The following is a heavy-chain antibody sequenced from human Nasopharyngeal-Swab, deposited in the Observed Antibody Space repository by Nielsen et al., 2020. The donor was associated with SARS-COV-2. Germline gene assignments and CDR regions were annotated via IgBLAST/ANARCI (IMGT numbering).Heavy chain of an antibody. D-gene: IGHD6-13*01. Sequence: SETLSLTCTVSGGSISSYYWSWIRQPPGKGLEWIGYIYYSGSTNYNPSLKSRVTISVDTSKNQFSLKLSSVTAADTAVYYCAREKRQQLVLRYYYYIDVWGKGTTVTVSS. V-gene: IGHV4-59*12. CDR1: GGSISSYY. CDR2: IYYSGST. CDR3: AREKRQQLVLRYYYYIDV. J-gene: IGHJ6*03.